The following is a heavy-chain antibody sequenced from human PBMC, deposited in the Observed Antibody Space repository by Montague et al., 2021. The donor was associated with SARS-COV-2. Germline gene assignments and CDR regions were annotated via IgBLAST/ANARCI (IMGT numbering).Heavy chain of an antibody. J-gene: IGHJ6*02. CDR1: GTSITSYY. CDR2: ISDSGST. D-gene: IGHD3-10*01. Sequence: SGTLSLTCSVSGTSITSYYWNWIRQPPGKGLEWIGYISDSGSTNXSPSLKSRVTMSVDTSKNQMSLKLTSVTAADTAVYYCARGCLSYFGAGSHCYGMDVWGQGTTVTVSS. CDR3: ARGCLSYFGAGSHCYGMDV. V-gene: IGHV4-59*01.